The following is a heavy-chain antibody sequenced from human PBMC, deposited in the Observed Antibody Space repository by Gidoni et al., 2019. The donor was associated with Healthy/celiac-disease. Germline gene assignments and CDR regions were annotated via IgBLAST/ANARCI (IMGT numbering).Heavy chain of an antibody. V-gene: IGHV1-69*04. CDR2: IIPIRGIA. D-gene: IGHD3-3*01. CDR3: ARDRERRERYDSQVPGGY. CDR1: GGTFSSYA. Sequence: QVQLVQSGAGVKKPGSSVKVSCKASGGTFSSYAISWVRQAPGQGLEWMGRIIPIRGIANYAEQFQGRVTITADKSTSTAYMELSSLRSEDTAVYYCARDRERRERYDSQVPGGYWGQGTLVTVSS. J-gene: IGHJ4*02.